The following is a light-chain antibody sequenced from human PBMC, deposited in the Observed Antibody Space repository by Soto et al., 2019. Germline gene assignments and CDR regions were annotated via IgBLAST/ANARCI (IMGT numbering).Light chain of an antibody. J-gene: IGLJ2*01. V-gene: IGLV2-14*01. Sequence: QSVLTQPASVSGSPGQSITISCTGTSSDIGAYNYVSWYQQYPGKAPRLLIYAVSNRPSGVSNRFSGSKSGNTASLTISGLQAEDEADYYCTSYTTTSTVVFGGGTKLTVL. CDR2: AVS. CDR3: TSYTTTSTVV. CDR1: SSDIGAYNY.